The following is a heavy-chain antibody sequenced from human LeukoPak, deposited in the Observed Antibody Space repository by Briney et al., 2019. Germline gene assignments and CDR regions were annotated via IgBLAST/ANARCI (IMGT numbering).Heavy chain of an antibody. J-gene: IGHJ6*03. D-gene: IGHD2-2*01. CDR3: TTDISAAVPGNRSPDHMDV. CDR2: IKSKTDGGTT. CDR1: GFTFSNAW. Sequence: GGSLRLSCAASGFTFSNAWMSWVRQAPGKGLEWVGHIKSKTDGGTTDYAAPVKGRFTISRDDSKNTLYLQMNSLKTEDTAVYYCTTDISAAVPGNRSPDHMDVWGKGTTVTVSS. V-gene: IGHV3-15*01.